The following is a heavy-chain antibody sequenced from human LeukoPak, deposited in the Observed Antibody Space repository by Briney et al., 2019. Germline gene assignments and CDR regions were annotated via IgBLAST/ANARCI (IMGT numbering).Heavy chain of an antibody. V-gene: IGHV6-1*01. CDR2: TYYRSKWYN. D-gene: IGHD4-23*01. Sequence: SQTLSLTCAISGDSVSSNSAARNWIRRSPSRGLEWLGRTYYRSKWYNDYAVSVKSRITINPDTSKNQFSLQLNSVTPEDTAVYYCVRGDYGGSYYYYYGMDVWGQGTTVTVSS. CDR3: VRGDYGGSYYYYYGMDV. J-gene: IGHJ6*02. CDR1: GDSVSSNSAA.